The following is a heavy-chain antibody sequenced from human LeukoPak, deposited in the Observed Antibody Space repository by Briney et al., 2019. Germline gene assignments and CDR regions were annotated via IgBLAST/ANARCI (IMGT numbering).Heavy chain of an antibody. J-gene: IGHJ4*02. CDR2: INSDGSYT. Sequence: GGSLRLSCAASGFTFISYRMHWVRQAPGKGLVWVSRINSDGSYTSYADSVKGRFTVSRDNAKNTLFLQMNSLRAEDTAVYYCARRVYGDYFDSWGQGTVVTVSS. CDR1: GFTFISYR. V-gene: IGHV3-74*01. CDR3: ARRVYGDYFDS. D-gene: IGHD4-17*01.